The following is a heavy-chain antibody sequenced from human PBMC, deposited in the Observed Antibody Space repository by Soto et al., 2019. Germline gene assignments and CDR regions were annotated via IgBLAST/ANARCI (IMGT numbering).Heavy chain of an antibody. J-gene: IGHJ5*02. CDR3: ARSKATFGKNWFDP. CDR2: IFIGGTT. CDR1: GFTVSSSQ. D-gene: IGHD3-16*01. Sequence: GGSMRLSCAASGFTVSSSQMTWVRQAPGKALEWVSLIFIGGTTQYAVSVKGRFTISRDYSRNTVFLQMNSLRAEDTALYYCARSKATFGKNWFDPWGQGTLVTVSS. V-gene: IGHV3-66*01.